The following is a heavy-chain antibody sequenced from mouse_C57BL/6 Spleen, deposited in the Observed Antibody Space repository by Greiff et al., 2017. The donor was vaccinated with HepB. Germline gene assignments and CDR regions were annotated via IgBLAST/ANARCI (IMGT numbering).Heavy chain of an antibody. CDR1: GLNIKDTY. CDR2: IDPPNGYT. CDR3: ASMARK. V-gene: IGHV14-3*02. Sequence: EVQLQQSGAELVKPGASVKLSCTASGLNIKDTYMYWLKQWPEQGLEWIGRIDPPNGYTKYDPKFQGKATITADKASHTANLQLSSLEYEDAAVYYCASMARKWGRVTTLTVSS. J-gene: IGHJ2*01.